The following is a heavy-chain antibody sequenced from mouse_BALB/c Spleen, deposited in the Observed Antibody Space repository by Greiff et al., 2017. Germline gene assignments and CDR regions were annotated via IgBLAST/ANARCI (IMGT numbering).Heavy chain of an antibody. CDR1: GYTFTEYT. V-gene: IGHV1-18*01. D-gene: IGHD1-1*01. CDR2: INPNNGGT. J-gene: IGHJ2*01. Sequence: VQLKQSGPELVKPGASVKISCKTSGYTFTEYTMHWVKQSHGKSLAWIGGINPNNGGTSYNQKFKGKATLTVDKSSSTAYMELRSLTSEDSAVYDCARSGAYDYGPFDYWGQGTTLTVSS. CDR3: ARSGAYDYGPFDY.